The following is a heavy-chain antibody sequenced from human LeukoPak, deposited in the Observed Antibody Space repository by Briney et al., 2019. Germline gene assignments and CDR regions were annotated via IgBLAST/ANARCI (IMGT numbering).Heavy chain of an antibody. CDR2: IWYDGSNK. J-gene: IGHJ4*02. Sequence: GGSLRLSCAASGFTFSNYGMHWVRQAPGKGLEWVAVIWYDGSNKYYADSVKGRFTISRDNSKNALYLQMNSLRAEDTAVYYCARAPTGTTFVDYWGQGTLVTVSS. CDR1: GFTFSNYG. CDR3: ARAPTGTTFVDY. V-gene: IGHV3-33*01. D-gene: IGHD1-1*01.